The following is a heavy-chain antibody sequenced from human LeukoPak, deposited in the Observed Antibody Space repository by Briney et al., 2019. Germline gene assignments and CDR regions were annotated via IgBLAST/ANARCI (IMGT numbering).Heavy chain of an antibody. D-gene: IGHD6-19*01. CDR3: AKSDIAVAAFDY. CDR1: GFTFSSYG. CDR2: ISFGGSNK. Sequence: PGRSLRLSCAASGFTFSSYGMHWVRQAPGKGLEWVAFISFGGSNKNYADSVKGRFTISRDNSKNTLYLQMNSLRAEDTAVYYCAKSDIAVAAFDYWGQGTLVTVSS. V-gene: IGHV3-30*18. J-gene: IGHJ4*02.